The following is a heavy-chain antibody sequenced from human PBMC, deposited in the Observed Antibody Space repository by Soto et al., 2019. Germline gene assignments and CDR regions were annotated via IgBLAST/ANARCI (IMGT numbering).Heavy chain of an antibody. CDR2: AYYSGNS. CDR1: GGSISSSNYY. D-gene: IGHD2-8*01. V-gene: IGHV4-39*01. J-gene: IGHJ5*02. Sequence: SETLSLTYTVSGGSISSSNYYWGWIRQPPGKGLEWIGSAYYSGNSYYNPSLKSRVTISVDTSKNQFSLKLSSVTAADTAVYYCARHAAYCKNAVCYTRWFDPWGQGTLVTVSS. CDR3: ARHAAYCKNAVCYTRWFDP.